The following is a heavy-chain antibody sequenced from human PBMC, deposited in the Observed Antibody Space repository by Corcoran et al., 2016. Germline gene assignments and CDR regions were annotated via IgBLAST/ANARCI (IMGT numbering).Heavy chain of an antibody. CDR2: ISYDGSNK. CDR1: GFTFSSYG. D-gene: IGHD6-13*01. J-gene: IGHJ4*02. V-gene: IGHV3-30*18. CDR3: AKDWVAAAAGGYYFDY. Sequence: VQLVESGGGVVQPGRSLRLSCAASGFTFSSYGMHWVRQAPGKGLEWVAVISYDGSNKYYADSVKGRFNISRDNSKNTLYLQMNSLRAEDTAGYYCAKDWVAAAAGGYYFDYWGQGTLVTVSS.